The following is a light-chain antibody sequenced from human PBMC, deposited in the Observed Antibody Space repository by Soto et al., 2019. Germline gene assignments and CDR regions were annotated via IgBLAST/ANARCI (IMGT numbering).Light chain of an antibody. Sequence: IQLTHSPSSLSASVGYSCNITCRASQGISSFLAWYQQKPGKAPKLLIYAASTLQSGVPSRLRGSGSGTDLTITISSLKTEDFATYFCQQLNSYTITFGHGTRLEIK. CDR3: QQLNSYTIT. CDR1: QGISSF. J-gene: IGKJ5*01. CDR2: AAS. V-gene: IGKV1-9*01.